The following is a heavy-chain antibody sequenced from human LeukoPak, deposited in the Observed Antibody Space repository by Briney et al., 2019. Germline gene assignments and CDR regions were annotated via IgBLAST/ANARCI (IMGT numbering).Heavy chain of an antibody. D-gene: IGHD2-15*01. Sequence: ASVKVSCKASGYTFTSYAMHWVRQAPGQRLEWMGWINAGNGNTKYSQKFQGRVTITRDTSASTAYMELSSLRSEDTAVYYCAREFVRLGTEVAFDIWGQGTLVTVSS. V-gene: IGHV1-3*01. CDR1: GYTFTSYA. J-gene: IGHJ4*02. CDR2: INAGNGNT. CDR3: AREFVRLGTEVAFDI.